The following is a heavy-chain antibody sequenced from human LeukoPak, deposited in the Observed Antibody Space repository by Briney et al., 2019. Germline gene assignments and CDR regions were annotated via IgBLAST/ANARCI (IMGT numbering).Heavy chain of an antibody. V-gene: IGHV1-69*04. Sequence: SVKVSCKASGGTFSSYAISWVRQAPGQGLEWMGRIIPILGIANYAQKFQGRVTMTEDTSTDTAYMELSSLRSEDTAVYYCATDGGRRHAFDIWGQGTMVTVSS. CDR2: IIPILGIA. CDR3: ATDGGRRHAFDI. J-gene: IGHJ3*02. D-gene: IGHD1-26*01. CDR1: GGTFSSYA.